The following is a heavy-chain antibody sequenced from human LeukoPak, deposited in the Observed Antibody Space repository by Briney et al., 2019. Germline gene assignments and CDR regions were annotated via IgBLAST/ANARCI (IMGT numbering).Heavy chain of an antibody. D-gene: IGHD4-17*01. Sequence: PGGSLRLSCAASGFSVSSNSMSWVRQAPGKGLEWVSYISNSGSTIYYADSVKGRFTISRDNAKKSLYLQMNSLRAEDTAVYYCAGEGYGDYDGDYWGQGTLVTVSS. J-gene: IGHJ4*02. CDR1: GFSVSSNS. V-gene: IGHV3-11*01. CDR3: AGEGYGDYDGDY. CDR2: ISNSGSTI.